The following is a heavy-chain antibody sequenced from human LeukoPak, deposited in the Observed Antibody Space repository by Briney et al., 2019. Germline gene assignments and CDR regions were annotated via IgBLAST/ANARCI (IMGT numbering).Heavy chain of an antibody. CDR3: AREYYYDSSGYYLALYYYYYMDV. Sequence: GGSLRLSCAASGFTFSSYWMSWVRQAPGKGLEWVANIKQDGSEKYYVDSVKGRFTISRDNAKNSLYLQMNSLRAEDTAVYYCAREYYYDSSGYYLALYYYYYMDVWGKGTTVTVSS. D-gene: IGHD3-22*01. CDR1: GFTFSSYW. V-gene: IGHV3-7*01. J-gene: IGHJ6*03. CDR2: IKQDGSEK.